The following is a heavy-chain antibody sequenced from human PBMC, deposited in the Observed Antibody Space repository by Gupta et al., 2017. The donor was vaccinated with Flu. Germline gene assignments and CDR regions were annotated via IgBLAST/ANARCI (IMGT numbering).Heavy chain of an antibody. J-gene: IGHJ4*02. CDR1: GFTFSSYG. CDR2: ISYDGSNK. CDR3: AKERGGDFDY. V-gene: IGHV3-30*18. Sequence: QVQLVESGGGVVQPGRSLRLSCAASGFTFSSYGLHWVRQAPGKGLEWVAVISYDGSNKYYADSVKGRFTISRDNSKNTLYLQMNSLRAEDTAVYYCAKERGGDFDYWGQGTLVTVSS. D-gene: IGHD4-23*01.